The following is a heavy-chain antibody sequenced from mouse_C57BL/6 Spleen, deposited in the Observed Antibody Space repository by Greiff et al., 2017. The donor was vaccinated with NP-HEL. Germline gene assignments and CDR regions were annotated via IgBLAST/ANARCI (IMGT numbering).Heavy chain of an antibody. CDR1: GYTFTSYW. Sequence: QVQLQQSGAELVMPGASVKLSCKASGYTFTSYWMHWVKQRPGQGLEWIGEIDPSDSYTNYNQKFKGKSTLTVDKSSSTAYMQLSSLTSEDSAVYYCARKGWDYAMDYWGQGTSVTVSS. V-gene: IGHV1-69*01. CDR2: IDPSDSYT. J-gene: IGHJ4*01. CDR3: ARKGWDYAMDY. D-gene: IGHD2-3*01.